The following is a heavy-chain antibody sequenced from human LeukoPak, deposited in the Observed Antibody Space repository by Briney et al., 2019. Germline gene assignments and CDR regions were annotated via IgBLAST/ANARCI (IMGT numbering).Heavy chain of an antibody. CDR3: AKDSGYSGYALDY. Sequence: PGGSLRLSCAASGFSVSSNYTSWVRQAPGKGLEWISLIYNGGNTYYADSVKGRFSISRDNSKNRLYLQMHSLRAEDTAIYYCAKDSGYSGYALDYWGQGNLVTVFS. CDR1: GFSVSSNY. CDR2: IYNGGNT. J-gene: IGHJ4*02. V-gene: IGHV3-66*01. D-gene: IGHD5-12*01.